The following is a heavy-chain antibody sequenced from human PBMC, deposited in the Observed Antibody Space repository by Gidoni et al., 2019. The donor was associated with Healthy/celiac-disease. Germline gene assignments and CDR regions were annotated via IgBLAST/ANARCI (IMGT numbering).Heavy chain of an antibody. Sequence: ELQLVAFGGGLVQPGRSLRLSFAASAFTFDDYPMHWVRQAPGKGLECGSGSSWNSDSIGYADSVKGRFTISRDNAKNSLYLQMNSLRAEDTALYYCAKGSVVVTAHQSGAFDIWGQGTMVTVSS. D-gene: IGHD2-21*02. CDR2: SSWNSDSI. CDR1: AFTFDDYP. CDR3: AKGSVVVTAHQSGAFDI. J-gene: IGHJ3*02. V-gene: IGHV3-9*01.